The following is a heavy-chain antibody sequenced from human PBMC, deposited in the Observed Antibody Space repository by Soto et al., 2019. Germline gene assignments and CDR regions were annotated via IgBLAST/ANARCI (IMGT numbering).Heavy chain of an antibody. CDR3: ARSAFGVVVPAAIAIYYMDV. J-gene: IGHJ6*03. Sequence: GGSLRLSCAASGFTFSSYSMNWVRQAPGKGLEWVSYISSSSSTIYYADSVKGRFTISRDNAKNSLYLQMNSLRAEDTAVYYCARSAFGVVVPAAIAIYYMDVWGKGTTVTVSS. CDR1: GFTFSSYS. V-gene: IGHV3-48*01. CDR2: ISSSSSTI. D-gene: IGHD2-2*01.